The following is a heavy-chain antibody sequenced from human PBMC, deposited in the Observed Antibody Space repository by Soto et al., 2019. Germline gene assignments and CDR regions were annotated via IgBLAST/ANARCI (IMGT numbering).Heavy chain of an antibody. CDR3: ARDHYDFWSGYSYYYYGMDV. CDR1: VFTFSSYS. CDR2: ISSSSSYI. J-gene: IGHJ6*02. D-gene: IGHD3-3*01. Sequence: GPLRLACAASVFTFSSYSMNWVRQGPGKGLEWVSSISSSSSYIYYADSVKGRFTISRDNAKNSLYLQMNSLRAEDTAVYYCARDHYDFWSGYSYYYYGMDVWGQGTTVTVSS. V-gene: IGHV3-21*01.